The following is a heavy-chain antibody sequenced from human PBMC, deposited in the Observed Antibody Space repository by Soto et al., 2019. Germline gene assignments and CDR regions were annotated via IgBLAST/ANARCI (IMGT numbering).Heavy chain of an antibody. J-gene: IGHJ6*03. CDR1: GYTFTSYD. CDR3: ARGMTTVMGAYYYYYMDV. D-gene: IGHD4-4*01. Sequence: QVQLVQSGAEVKKPGASVKVSCKASGYTFTSYDINWVRQATGQGLEWMGWMNPNSGNTGYAQKFQGRVTMTRNTSISTAYMELSSLRSEDTAVYYCARGMTTVMGAYYYYYMDVWGKGTTVPVSS. V-gene: IGHV1-8*01. CDR2: MNPNSGNT.